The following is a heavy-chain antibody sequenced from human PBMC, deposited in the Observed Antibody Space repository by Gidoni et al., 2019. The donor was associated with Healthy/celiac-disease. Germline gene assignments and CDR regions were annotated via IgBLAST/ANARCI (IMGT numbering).Heavy chain of an antibody. CDR2: ISGSGGST. J-gene: IGHJ6*02. D-gene: IGHD1-1*01. V-gene: IGHV3-23*04. Sequence: EVQLVESGGGLVQPGGSLRLSCAASGFTFSSYAMRWVRQAPGKGLEWVSAISGSGGSTYYADSVKGRFTISRDNSKNTLYLQMNSLRAEDTAVYYCAKDIDWNDENGDRPYYYYGMDVWGQGTTVTVSS. CDR3: AKDIDWNDENGDRPYYYYGMDV. CDR1: GFTFSSYA.